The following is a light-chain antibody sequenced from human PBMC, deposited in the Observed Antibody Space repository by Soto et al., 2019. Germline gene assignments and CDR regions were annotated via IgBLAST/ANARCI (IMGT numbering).Light chain of an antibody. Sequence: DIQMTQSPSSLSASVGDRVSITCRASQSISSYVNWYQQKPGKAPKLLIFAASRLHTGVPLRFSGSGSGTDFTLTISGLQPEDFAVYYCQQHSHWPPWTFGQGTRVEIQ. J-gene: IGKJ1*01. CDR2: AAS. CDR1: QSISSY. V-gene: IGKV1-39*01. CDR3: QQHSHWPPWT.